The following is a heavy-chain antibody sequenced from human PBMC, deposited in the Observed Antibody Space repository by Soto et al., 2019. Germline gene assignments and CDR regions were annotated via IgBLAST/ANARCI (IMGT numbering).Heavy chain of an antibody. V-gene: IGHV4-4*07. D-gene: IGHD3-16*01. CDR3: ARLGSGGNYGKGWFGP. J-gene: IGHJ5*02. Sequence: ETPPLTCTVSGGSISSYYWSWIRQPAGKGLEWIGRIYSSGSTNYNPSLKSRATISVDTSKNQFSLNLSSVTAAATAVYFCARLGSGGNYGKGWFGPWGHATLVTV. CDR1: GGSISSYY. CDR2: IYSSGST.